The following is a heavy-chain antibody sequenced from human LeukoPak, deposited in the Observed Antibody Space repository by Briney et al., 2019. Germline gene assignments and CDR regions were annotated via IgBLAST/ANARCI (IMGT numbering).Heavy chain of an antibody. J-gene: IGHJ4*02. V-gene: IGHV3-66*01. D-gene: IGHD6-6*01. CDR3: ARVQGIAARPFEK. CDR2: LERGGNT. CDR1: GFTVSGNH. Sequence: GGSPRLSCAASGFTVSGNHMSWVRQAPGKGLEWVSLLERGGNTNYADSVKGRFTISRDNSKNTLYLQMNSLRAEDTAVYYCARVQGIAARPFEKWGQGTLVTVS.